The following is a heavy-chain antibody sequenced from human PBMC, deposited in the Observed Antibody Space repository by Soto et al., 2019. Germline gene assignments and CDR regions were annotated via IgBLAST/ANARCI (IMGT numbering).Heavy chain of an antibody. D-gene: IGHD3-10*01. Sequence: PSETLSLTCAVYGGSFSGYYWSWIRQTPGKGLEWIGEINHSGSANYNPSLKTRVTISVDTSKNQFSLDLSSVTAADTAVYYCARRWNYYHGMDVWGQGTTVTVSS. CDR2: INHSGSA. V-gene: IGHV4-34*01. CDR3: ARRWNYYHGMDV. CDR1: GGSFSGYY. J-gene: IGHJ6*02.